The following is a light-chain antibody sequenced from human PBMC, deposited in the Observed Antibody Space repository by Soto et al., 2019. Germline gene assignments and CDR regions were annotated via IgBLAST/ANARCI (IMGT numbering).Light chain of an antibody. J-gene: IGLJ2*01. CDR3: SSYTSSSTPVV. Sequence: QSALTQPASVSGSPGQSITISCSETSSDVGGYNYVSWYQQHPGKAPKLMIYDVSNRPSGVSNRFSGSKSGNTASLTISGLQAEDEADYYCSSYTSSSTPVVFGGGTKLTV. V-gene: IGLV2-14*01. CDR1: SSDVGGYNY. CDR2: DVS.